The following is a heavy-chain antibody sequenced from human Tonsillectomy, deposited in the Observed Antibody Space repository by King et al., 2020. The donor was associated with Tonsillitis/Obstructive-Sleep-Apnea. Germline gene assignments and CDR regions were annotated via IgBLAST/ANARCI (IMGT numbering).Heavy chain of an antibody. CDR2: ISAGNGNT. Sequence: QLVQSGAEVKKPGASVKVSCKASGYTFTNYAIHWVRQAPGQRLEWVGWISAGNGNTNYSQKFQGRVTITRDTSASTAYMELSSLRSEDTAVYYCAVHNWNPFYYFYYMDVWGKGTTVTVSS. D-gene: IGHD1-20*01. CDR1: GYTFTNYA. CDR3: AVHNWNPFYYFYYMDV. J-gene: IGHJ6*03. V-gene: IGHV1-3*01.